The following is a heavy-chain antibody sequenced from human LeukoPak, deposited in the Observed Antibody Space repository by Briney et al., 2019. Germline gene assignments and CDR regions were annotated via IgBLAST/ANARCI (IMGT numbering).Heavy chain of an antibody. D-gene: IGHD6-25*01. V-gene: IGHV3-48*03. CDR3: ARDGTPHYTTGWVFFDY. CDR1: GFTFSDYE. Sequence: PGGSLSLSCAASGFTFSDYEMNWVRQAPGKGLEWLSYIGRSGSAIHYADSVKGRFTISRDNAENSLYLQMNSLRAEDTAVYYCARDGTPHYTTGWVFFDYWGQGTLVTVSS. J-gene: IGHJ4*02. CDR2: IGRSGSAI.